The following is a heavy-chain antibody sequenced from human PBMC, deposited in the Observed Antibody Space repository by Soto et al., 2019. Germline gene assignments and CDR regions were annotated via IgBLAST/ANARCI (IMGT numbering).Heavy chain of an antibody. V-gene: IGHV3-64D*06. Sequence: PGGSLRLSCSASGFTFSSYAMHWVRQAPGKGLEYVSAISSNGGSTYYADSVKGRFTISRDNSKNTLYLQMSSLRAEDTAVYYCVKDDIVVVPAAHPPLFDYWGQGTLVTVSS. CDR3: VKDDIVVVPAAHPPLFDY. J-gene: IGHJ4*02. CDR1: GFTFSSYA. CDR2: ISSNGGST. D-gene: IGHD2-2*01.